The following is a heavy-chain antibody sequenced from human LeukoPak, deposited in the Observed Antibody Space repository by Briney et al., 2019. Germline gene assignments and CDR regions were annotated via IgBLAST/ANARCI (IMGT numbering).Heavy chain of an antibody. CDR2: ISSSSSYI. CDR3: ARLKLLWSNYFDY. D-gene: IGHD2-2*01. V-gene: IGHV3-21*01. J-gene: IGHJ4*02. Sequence: GGSLRLSCVASGFTFSSYSMNWVRQAPGKGLEWVSSISSSSSYIYYADSVKGRFTISRDNAKNSLYLQMNSLRAEDTAVYYCARLKLLWSNYFDYWGQGTLVTVSS. CDR1: GFTFSSYS.